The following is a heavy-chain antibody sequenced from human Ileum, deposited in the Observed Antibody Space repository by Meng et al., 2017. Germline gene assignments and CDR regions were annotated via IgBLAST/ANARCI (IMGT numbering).Heavy chain of an antibody. Sequence: HVQLQQSGPGLVKPSQTLSPTCAISGDSVSSDTGAWNWIRQSPSRGREWLGRTYYRSRWYNNYAVAVKSRIPINPDTSKNQFSLQLNSVTPDDTAVYYCAGKDWGEGRDFWDQGTLVTVSS. D-gene: IGHD7-27*01. V-gene: IGHV6-1*01. CDR3: AGKDWGEGRDF. CDR2: TYYRSRWYN. CDR1: GDSVSSDTGA. J-gene: IGHJ4*02.